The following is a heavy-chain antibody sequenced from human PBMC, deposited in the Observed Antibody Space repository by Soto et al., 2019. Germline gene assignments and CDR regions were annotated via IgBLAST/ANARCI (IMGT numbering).Heavy chain of an antibody. CDR1: GFTFSSYA. CDR2: ISGSGGST. V-gene: IGHV3-23*01. Sequence: LRLSCAASGFTFSSYAMSWVRQAPGKGLEWVSAISGSGGSTYYADSVKGRFTISRDNSKNTLYLQMNSLRAEDTAVYYCAKEGEGSQEYYYDSSGYYYFDYWGQGTLVTVSS. CDR3: AKEGEGSQEYYYDSSGYYYFDY. J-gene: IGHJ4*02. D-gene: IGHD3-22*01.